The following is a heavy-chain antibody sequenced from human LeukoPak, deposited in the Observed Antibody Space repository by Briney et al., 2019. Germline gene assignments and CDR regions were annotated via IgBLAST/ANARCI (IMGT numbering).Heavy chain of an antibody. CDR1: AGSISHYY. CDR2: INPSGST. CDR3: ARETYSRGHDY. J-gene: IGHJ4*02. D-gene: IGHD6-19*01. V-gene: IGHV4-4*07. Sequence: PSETLSLTCTVSAGSISHYYWSFLRQPAGKGLEWVGRINPSGSTNYNPSLKSRVTISIDKSMNQFSLRLSSVTAADTAVYFCARETYSRGHDYWRQGTLVTVSS.